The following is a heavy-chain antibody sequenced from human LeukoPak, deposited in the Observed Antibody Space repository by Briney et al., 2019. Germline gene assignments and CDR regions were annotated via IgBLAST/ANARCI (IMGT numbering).Heavy chain of an antibody. V-gene: IGHV1-69*13. CDR2: IIPIFGTA. D-gene: IGHD3-16*01. Sequence: SVKVSCKASGGTFSSYAISWVRQAPGQGLEWMGGIIPIFGTANYAQKFQGRVTITADESTSTAYMELSSLRSEDTAVCYCARVTSWGSGALDYWGQGTLVTVSS. CDR3: ARVTSWGSGALDY. J-gene: IGHJ4*02. CDR1: GGTFSSYA.